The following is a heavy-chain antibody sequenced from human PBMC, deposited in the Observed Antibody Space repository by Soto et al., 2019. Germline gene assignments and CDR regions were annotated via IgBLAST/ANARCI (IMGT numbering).Heavy chain of an antibody. CDR2: IYPRDSDT. Sequence: EVQLVQSGAEVKKPGESLKISCKVSGDSFTGFWIGWVRQMPGKGLEWLGSIYPRDSDTRYSPSFQGQVTISADKSLSAAYLQWNSLQASATAIYYCARQHPLDSRVWFTWGQGTLVTVSS. J-gene: IGHJ4*02. D-gene: IGHD3-22*01. CDR3: ARQHPLDSRVWFT. CDR1: GDSFTGFW. V-gene: IGHV5-51*01.